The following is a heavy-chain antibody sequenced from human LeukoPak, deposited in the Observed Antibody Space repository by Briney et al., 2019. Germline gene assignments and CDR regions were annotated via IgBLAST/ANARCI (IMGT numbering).Heavy chain of an antibody. CDR1: GFTFSSYA. D-gene: IGHD3-3*01. CDR2: ISGSGGST. J-gene: IGHJ4*02. Sequence: GGSLRLSCAASGFTFSSYAMSWVRQAPGKGLEWVSAISGSGGSTYYADSVKGRFTISRDNSKNTLYLQMNSLRAEDTAVYYCARDPASITIFGVVPINPDYYFDYWGQGTLVTVSS. V-gene: IGHV3-23*01. CDR3: ARDPASITIFGVVPINPDYYFDY.